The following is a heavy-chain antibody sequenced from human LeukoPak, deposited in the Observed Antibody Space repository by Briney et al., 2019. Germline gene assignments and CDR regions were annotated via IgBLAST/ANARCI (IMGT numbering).Heavy chain of an antibody. CDR1: GFNFSSYA. CDR2: ISGSGGST. V-gene: IGHV3-23*01. CDR3: AKGQTFQYYYDSSGYYYYFDY. D-gene: IGHD3-22*01. Sequence: GGSLRLSCAASGFNFSSYAMSWVRQAPGKGLEWVSAISGSGGSTYYADSVKGRFTISRDNSKNTLYLQMNSLRAEDTAVYYCAKGQTFQYYYDSSGYYYYFDYWGQGTLVTVSS. J-gene: IGHJ4*02.